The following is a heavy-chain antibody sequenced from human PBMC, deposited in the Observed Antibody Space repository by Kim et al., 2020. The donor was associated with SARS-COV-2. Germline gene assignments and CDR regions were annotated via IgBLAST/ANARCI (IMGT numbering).Heavy chain of an antibody. Sequence: SVKVSCKASGGTFSSYAISWVRQAPGQGLEWMGRIIPILGIANYAQKFQGRVTITADKSTSTAYMELSSLRSEDTAVYYCARVTGLRSNGWYSLGYWFDLWGQGTLVTVSS. V-gene: IGHV1-69*04. CDR2: IIPILGIA. D-gene: IGHD6-19*01. CDR3: ARVTGLRSNGWYSLGYWFDL. CDR1: GGTFSSYA. J-gene: IGHJ5*02.